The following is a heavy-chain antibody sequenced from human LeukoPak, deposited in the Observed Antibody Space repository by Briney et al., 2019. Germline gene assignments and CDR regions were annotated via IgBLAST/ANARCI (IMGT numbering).Heavy chain of an antibody. CDR3: AREVGDILTGYYGMTFDY. J-gene: IGHJ4*02. V-gene: IGHV1-2*02. D-gene: IGHD3-9*01. Sequence: ASVKVSCKASGYTFTGYYIHGGRDAPGQGLEWMGWINPNSGVTNYAKKFQGRVTMTRDTSIRTAYMELSRLRSDDTAVYYCAREVGDILTGYYGMTFDYWGQGTLVTVSS. CDR2: INPNSGVT. CDR1: GYTFTGYY.